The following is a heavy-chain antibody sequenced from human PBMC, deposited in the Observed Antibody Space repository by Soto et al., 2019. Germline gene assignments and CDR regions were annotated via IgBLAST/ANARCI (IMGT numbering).Heavy chain of an antibody. CDR2: ISSNGVGT. Sequence: GGSLRLSCAASGFTLSGYAMDWVRQAPGKGLEYVSGISSNGVGTYYANSVQGRFTISRDNSKNTVYLQMGSLRPEDMAVYYCARRARPDFYYMDVWGKGTTVTVPS. J-gene: IGHJ6*03. CDR1: GFTLSGYA. D-gene: IGHD6-6*01. V-gene: IGHV3-64*01. CDR3: ARRARPDFYYMDV.